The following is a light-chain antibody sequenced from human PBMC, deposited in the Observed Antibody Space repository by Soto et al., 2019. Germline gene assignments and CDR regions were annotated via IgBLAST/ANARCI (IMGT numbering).Light chain of an antibody. J-gene: IGLJ2*01. V-gene: IGLV2-23*02. Sequence: QSALTQPASVSGSPGQSITISCTRTSNDIKNYNLVSWYQHHPGKAPKLVIYEVTKRPSGVSNRFSGSKSGTTASLTISGLQAEDEGDYYCYSYATHSTFVVFGGGTKLTVL. CDR1: SNDIKNYNL. CDR2: EVT. CDR3: YSYATHSTFVV.